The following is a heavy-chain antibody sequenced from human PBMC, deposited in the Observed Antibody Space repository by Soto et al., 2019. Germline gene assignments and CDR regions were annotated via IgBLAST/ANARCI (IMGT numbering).Heavy chain of an antibody. J-gene: IGHJ2*01. V-gene: IGHV3-23*01. Sequence: GGSLRLSCAASGFTFSSYAMSWVRQAPGKGLEWASAISGSGGSTYYADSVKGRFTISRDNSKNTLYLQMNSLRAEDTAVYYCAKPPTAMVRRPFWYFDLWGRGTLVTVSS. D-gene: IGHD2-2*01. CDR2: ISGSGGST. CDR3: AKPPTAMVRRPFWYFDL. CDR1: GFTFSSYA.